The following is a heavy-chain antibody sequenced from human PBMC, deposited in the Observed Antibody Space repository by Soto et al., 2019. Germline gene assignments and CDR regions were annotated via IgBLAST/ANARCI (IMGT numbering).Heavy chain of an antibody. CDR2: IYYSGST. CDR1: GGSISSGDYY. J-gene: IGHJ4*02. Sequence: SETLSLTCTVSGGSISSGDYYWSWIRQPPGKGLEWIGYIYYSGSTYHNPSLKSRVTISVDTSKNQFSLKLSSVTAADTAVYYCARETGNDSSGYYDYWGQGTLVTVSS. V-gene: IGHV4-30-4*01. CDR3: ARETGNDSSGYYDY. D-gene: IGHD3-22*01.